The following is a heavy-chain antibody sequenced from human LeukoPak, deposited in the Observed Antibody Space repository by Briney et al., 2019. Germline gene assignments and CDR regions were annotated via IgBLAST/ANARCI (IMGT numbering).Heavy chain of an antibody. V-gene: IGHV3-53*01. Sequence: GGSLRLSCAASGLTVRNNYMSWVRQSPGKGLEWVSVIYSDGSTYYEDSVKGRFTISRDNAKNSLYLQMNSLRAEDTAVYYCARAEYYYMDVWGKGTTVTVSS. CDR1: GLTVRNNY. CDR3: ARAEYYYMDV. J-gene: IGHJ6*03. CDR2: IYSDGST.